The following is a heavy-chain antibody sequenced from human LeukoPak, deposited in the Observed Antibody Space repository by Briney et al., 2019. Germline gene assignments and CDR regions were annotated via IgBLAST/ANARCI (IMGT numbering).Heavy chain of an antibody. J-gene: IGHJ4*02. CDR1: GYTFTSYA. CDR3: ARVELIAAAATADY. V-gene: IGHV1-18*01. D-gene: IGHD6-13*01. Sequence: GASVKVSCKASGYTFTSYAISWVRQAPGQGLEWMGWISGYNGNTIYAQRLQGRVTMTTDTSTTTVYMELRSLRSDDTAVYYCARVELIAAAATADYRGQGTLVTVSS. CDR2: ISGYNGNT.